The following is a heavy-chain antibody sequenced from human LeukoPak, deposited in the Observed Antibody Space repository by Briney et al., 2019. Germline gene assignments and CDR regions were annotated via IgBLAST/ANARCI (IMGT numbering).Heavy chain of an antibody. V-gene: IGHV3-23*01. J-gene: IGHJ4*02. CDR2: ISGSGGST. D-gene: IGHD1-26*01. CDR1: GFTFSSYA. CDR3: AKDGRGLGATVQDFDY. Sequence: GRSLRLSCAASGFTFSSYAMSWVRQAPGKGLEWVSAISGSGGSTYYADSVKGRFTISRDNSKNTLYLQMNSLRAEDTAAYYCAKDGRGLGATVQDFDYWGQGTLVTVSS.